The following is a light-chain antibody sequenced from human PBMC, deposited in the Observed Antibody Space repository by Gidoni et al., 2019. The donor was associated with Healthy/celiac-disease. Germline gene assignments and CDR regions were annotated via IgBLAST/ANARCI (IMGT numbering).Light chain of an antibody. Sequence: DIQMTQSRSTLSASMGARVTSTCRASQSISDWLAWYQQKPGEAPNLLIDKASRLDSGAPSRFSGSGSGTQFTLTISSLHPDDFATYYRHHDSSLWTFGQGTKVEIK. CDR1: QSISDW. CDR2: KAS. V-gene: IGKV1-5*03. CDR3: HHDSSLWT. J-gene: IGKJ1*01.